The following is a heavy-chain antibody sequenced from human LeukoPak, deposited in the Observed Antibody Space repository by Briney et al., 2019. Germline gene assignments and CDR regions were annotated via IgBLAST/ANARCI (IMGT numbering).Heavy chain of an antibody. CDR1: GFTFSSYS. V-gene: IGHV3-21*01. CDR2: ISSTSSSI. Sequence: GGSLRLSCAASGFTFSSYSMNWVRQVPGKGLEWVSSISSTSSSIDYADSVKGRFTISRDNAKNTLYLQMNSLRAEDTAVYYCATTIIAATMDVWGQGTTVTVSS. J-gene: IGHJ6*02. D-gene: IGHD6-13*01. CDR3: ATTIIAATMDV.